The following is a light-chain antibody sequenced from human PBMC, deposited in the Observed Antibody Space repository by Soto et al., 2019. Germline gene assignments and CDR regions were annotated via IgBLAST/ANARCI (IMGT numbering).Light chain of an antibody. V-gene: IGLV2-14*01. CDR3: SSYTRSSTLDV. CDR2: DVS. CDR1: SSDDGGYNY. Sequence: QSALTQPASVSGSPGQSITISCTGTSSDDGGYNYVSGYQQHPGKAPKLMIYDVSNRPSGVSNRFSGYKSGNTAYLTISGLQAEDEDDYYCSSYTRSSTLDVFGTGTKLTVL. J-gene: IGLJ1*01.